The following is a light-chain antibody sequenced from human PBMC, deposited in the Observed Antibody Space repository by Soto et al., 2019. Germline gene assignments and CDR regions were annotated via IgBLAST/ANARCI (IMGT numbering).Light chain of an antibody. V-gene: IGKV1-9*01. CDR2: AAS. Sequence: DIQLTQSPSFLSASVGDRVTITCRASQGISSFLAWYQQKPGKAPKLLISAASTLQSGVPSSFSGSGSGTECTLTLSCLQPEDFATYYCQQLNSHPPTFGQGTKLEIK. J-gene: IGKJ2*01. CDR1: QGISSF. CDR3: QQLNSHPPT.